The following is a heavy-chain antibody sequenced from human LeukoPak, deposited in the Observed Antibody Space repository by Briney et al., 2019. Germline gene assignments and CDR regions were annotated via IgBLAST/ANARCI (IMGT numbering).Heavy chain of an antibody. CDR3: SYWLEGLSNWLFDI. D-gene: IGHD6-19*01. Sequence: GGSLRLSCAASGFTFSSYAMSWVRQTPGKGLEWVSAVSGYGDRTYYADSVRGRFTISRDNSRSTLYLQVNSLRAEDTAIYYCSYWLEGLSNWLFDIWGRGTLVTVSS. CDR2: VSGYGDRT. J-gene: IGHJ2*01. CDR1: GFTFSSYA. V-gene: IGHV3-23*01.